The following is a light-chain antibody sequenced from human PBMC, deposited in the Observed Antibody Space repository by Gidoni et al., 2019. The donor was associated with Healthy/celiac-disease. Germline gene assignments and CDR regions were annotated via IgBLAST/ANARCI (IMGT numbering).Light chain of an antibody. Sequence: QSALTQPASVSGSPGQSIPISCTGTSSDVGGYNYVSWYQHHPGKAPKLMIYEVSNRPSKVPDRFSGSKSGNTASLTISGLQAEDEADYYCSSYTSSSTPYVVFGGGTKLTVL. V-gene: IGLV2-14*01. CDR3: SSYTSSSTPYVV. CDR2: EVS. J-gene: IGLJ2*01. CDR1: SSDVGGYNY.